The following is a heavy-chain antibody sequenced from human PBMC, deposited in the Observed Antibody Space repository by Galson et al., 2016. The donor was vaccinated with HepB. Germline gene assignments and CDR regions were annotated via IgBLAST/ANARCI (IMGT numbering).Heavy chain of an antibody. CDR3: AKDWVVITIHAFDI. J-gene: IGHJ3*02. D-gene: IGHD3-22*01. V-gene: IGHV3-23*01. CDR1: GFTFSSYA. CDR2: ISGSGGST. Sequence: SLRLSCAASGFTFSSYAMSWVRQAPGKGLEWVSAISGSGGSTHYAGSVKGRFTISRDNSKNTLYLQMNSLRAEDTAVYYCAKDWVVITIHAFDIWGQGTMVTVSS.